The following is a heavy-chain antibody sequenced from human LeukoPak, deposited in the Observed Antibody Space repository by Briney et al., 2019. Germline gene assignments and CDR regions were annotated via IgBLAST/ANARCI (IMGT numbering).Heavy chain of an antibody. D-gene: IGHD3-3*01. CDR2: ISSSSSTI. Sequence: PGGSLRLSCAASGFTFSSYSMNWVRQAPGKGLEWVSYISSSSSTIYYADSVKGRFTISRDNAKNSLYLQMNSLRAEDTAVYYCARGFWSGYYGSDYWGQGTLVTVSS. CDR1: GFTFSSYS. V-gene: IGHV3-48*01. J-gene: IGHJ4*02. CDR3: ARGFWSGYYGSDY.